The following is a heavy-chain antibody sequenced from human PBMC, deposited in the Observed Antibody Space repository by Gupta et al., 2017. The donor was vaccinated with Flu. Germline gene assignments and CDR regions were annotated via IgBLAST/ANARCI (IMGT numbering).Heavy chain of an antibody. CDR2: IHYSGRT. Sequence: QVQLQESGPGLVQPSETLSLTCTVSGDSIDHYYWTWIRQPPGKGLEWIGYIHYSGRTSYNSSLQSRVTISIDTSKTQFSLRLTSVTAADTAVYYCARHWGGTDYWDQGALVTVSS. D-gene: IGHD1-26*01. J-gene: IGHJ4*02. V-gene: IGHV4-59*08. CDR3: ARHWGGTDY. CDR1: GDSIDHYY.